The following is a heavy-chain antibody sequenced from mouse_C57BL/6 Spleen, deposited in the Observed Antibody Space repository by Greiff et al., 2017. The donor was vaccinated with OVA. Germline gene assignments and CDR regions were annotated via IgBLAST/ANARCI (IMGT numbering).Heavy chain of an antibody. J-gene: IGHJ2*01. CDR3: ARHGTTALDY. CDR1: GFTFSSYG. Sequence: EVKLMESGGDLVKPGGSLKLSCAASGFTFSSYGMSWVRQTPDKRLEWVATISSGGSYTYYPDSVKGRFTISRDNAKNTLYLQMSSLKSEDTAMYYCARHGTTALDYWGQGTTLTVSS. D-gene: IGHD1-2*01. CDR2: ISSGGSYT. V-gene: IGHV5-6*01.